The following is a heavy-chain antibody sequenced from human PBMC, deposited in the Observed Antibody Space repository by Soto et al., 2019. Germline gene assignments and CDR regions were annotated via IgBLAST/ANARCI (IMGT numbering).Heavy chain of an antibody. CDR2: IYHSGST. CDR1: GGSISSGGYS. D-gene: IGHD3-10*01. Sequence: TLSLTCAVSGGSISSGGYSWSWIRQPPGKGLEWIGYIYHSGSTYYNPSLKSRVTISVDRSKNQFSLKLGSVTAADTAVYYCARGRIVSLVRGVSYFDYWGQGTLVTVSS. CDR3: ARGRIVSLVRGVSYFDY. V-gene: IGHV4-30-2*01. J-gene: IGHJ4*02.